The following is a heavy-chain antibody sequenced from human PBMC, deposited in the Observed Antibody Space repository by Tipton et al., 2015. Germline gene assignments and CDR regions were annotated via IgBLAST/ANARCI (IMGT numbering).Heavy chain of an antibody. CDR3: AAFCYGGNCPDY. CDR1: GGSVSSSSYY. J-gene: IGHJ4*02. CDR2: IYYSGST. V-gene: IGHV4-39*07. Sequence: TLSLTCTVSGGSVSSSSYYWGWIRQSPGKGLEWIGSIYYSGSTYHNPSLKSRVSIFVDTSKNQVSLRLSSVTAADTAVYYCAAFCYGGNCPDYWGQGTLVIVSA. D-gene: IGHD2-15*01.